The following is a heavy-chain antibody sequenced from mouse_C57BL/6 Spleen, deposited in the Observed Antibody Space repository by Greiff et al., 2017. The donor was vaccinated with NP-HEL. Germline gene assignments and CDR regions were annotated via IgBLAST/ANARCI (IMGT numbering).Heavy chain of an antibody. V-gene: IGHV3-6*01. D-gene: IGHD1-1*02. CDR1: GYSITSGYY. CDR3: ARDLVGRDYFDY. Sequence: ESGPGLVKPSQSLSLTCSVTGYSITSGYYWNWIRQFPGNKLEWMGYISYDGSNNYNPSLKNRISITRDTSKNQFFLKLNSVTTEDTATYYCARDLVGRDYFDYWGQGTTLTVSS. CDR2: ISYDGSN. J-gene: IGHJ2*01.